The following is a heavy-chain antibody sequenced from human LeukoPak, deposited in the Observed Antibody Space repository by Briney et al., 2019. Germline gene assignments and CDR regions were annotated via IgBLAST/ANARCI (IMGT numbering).Heavy chain of an antibody. V-gene: IGHV4-38-2*01. D-gene: IGHD3-3*01. J-gene: IGHJ6*03. CDR3: ARQGYDFWSGYYYYMDV. CDR2: IYHSGST. Sequence: SETLSHTCAVSGYSISSGYYWGWIRQPPGKGLEWIGRIYHSGSTYYNPTLKSRVTISVDTYKNQFSLKLSSVTAADTAVYYCARQGYDFWSGYYYYMDVWGKGTTVTVSS. CDR1: GYSISSGYY.